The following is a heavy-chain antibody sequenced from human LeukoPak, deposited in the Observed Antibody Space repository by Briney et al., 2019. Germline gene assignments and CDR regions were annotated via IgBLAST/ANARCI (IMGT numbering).Heavy chain of an antibody. CDR3: ARGGSTYSRRYFDY. Sequence: GGSLRLSCAASGFTFSNYAMGWVRQAPGKGLEWVSYISSGGGTMFYADSVKGRFTISRDNAKNSLYLQIYSLRAEDTANYYCARGGSTYSRRYFDYWGQGTLVTVSS. J-gene: IGHJ4*02. D-gene: IGHD2-15*01. V-gene: IGHV3-48*03. CDR2: ISSGGGTM. CDR1: GFTFSNYA.